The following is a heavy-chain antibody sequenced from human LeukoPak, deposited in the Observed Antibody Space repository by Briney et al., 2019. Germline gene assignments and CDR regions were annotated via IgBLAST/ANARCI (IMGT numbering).Heavy chain of an antibody. D-gene: IGHD1-26*01. J-gene: IGHJ4*02. CDR3: ATRESGSYYVQLDY. CDR2: IDPSGGST. V-gene: IGHV1-46*01. Sequence: GASVKVSCKASGYTFTAYYMHWVRQAPGQGLEWMGVIDPSGGSTIYAQKFQGRVTMTEDTSTDTAYMELSSLRSEDTAVYYCATRESGSYYVQLDYWGQGTLVTVSS. CDR1: GYTFTAYY.